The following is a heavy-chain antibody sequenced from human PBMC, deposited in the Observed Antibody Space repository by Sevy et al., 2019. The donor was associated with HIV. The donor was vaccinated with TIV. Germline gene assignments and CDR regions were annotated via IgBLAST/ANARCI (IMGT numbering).Heavy chain of an antibody. CDR3: ARAADYYDSSGYHFFDY. CDR1: GYTFTGYY. V-gene: IGHV1-2*02. D-gene: IGHD3-22*01. J-gene: IGHJ4*02. CDR2: INPNSGGT. Sequence: ASVKVSCKASGYTFTGYYMHWVRQAPGQGLEWMGWINPNSGGTNYAQKFQGRVTMTRDTSISTAYMELSRLRSDDTAVYYCARAADYYDSSGYHFFDYSGQGTVVTVSS.